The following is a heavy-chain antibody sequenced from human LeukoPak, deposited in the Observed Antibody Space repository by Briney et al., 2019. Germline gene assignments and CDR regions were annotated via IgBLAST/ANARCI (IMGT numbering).Heavy chain of an antibody. J-gene: IGHJ2*01. V-gene: IGHV4-31*03. Sequence: SQTLSLTCTDSGGSISSGGYYWSWIRQHPGKGLEWIGYIYYSGSTDYNPSLKSRVTISVDRSKNQFSLKLSSVTAADTAVYYCVRELGHWYFDLWGRGTLVTVSS. CDR2: IYYSGST. CDR3: VRELGHWYFDL. CDR1: GGSISSGGYY. D-gene: IGHD6-13*01.